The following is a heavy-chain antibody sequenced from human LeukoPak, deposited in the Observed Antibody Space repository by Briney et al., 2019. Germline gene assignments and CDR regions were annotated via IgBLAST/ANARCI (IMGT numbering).Heavy chain of an antibody. D-gene: IGHD3-16*02. CDR2: ISDSGVGT. V-gene: IGHV3-23*01. CDR1: AFTFSSYA. J-gene: IGHJ4*02. Sequence: GGSLRLSCAASAFTFSSYAMSWVRQAPWKGLEWVSGISDSGVGTHYADSVKGRFTISRDNSKNTLYLQMNSLRVEDTAVYYCAKDNHDDYIWGSYRSDYWGQGTLVTVSS. CDR3: AKDNHDDYIWGSYRSDY.